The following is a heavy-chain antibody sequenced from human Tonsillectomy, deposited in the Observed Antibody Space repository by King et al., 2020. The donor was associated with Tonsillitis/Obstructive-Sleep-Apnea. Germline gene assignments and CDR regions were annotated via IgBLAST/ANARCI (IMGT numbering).Heavy chain of an antibody. Sequence: QLVQSGGALVQPGGSLRLSCAASGFTFSSYWMSWVRQAPGKGLEWVANIKQDGSEKNHVYSVKGRFTISRDNAKNSLYLQMNSLRAEDTAMYCCAWVRGSGCLDYGGQGPLVTVSS. V-gene: IGHV3-7*04. D-gene: IGHD6-19*01. J-gene: IGHJ4*02. CDR2: IKQDGSEK. CDR3: AWVRGSGCLDY. CDR1: GFTFSSYW.